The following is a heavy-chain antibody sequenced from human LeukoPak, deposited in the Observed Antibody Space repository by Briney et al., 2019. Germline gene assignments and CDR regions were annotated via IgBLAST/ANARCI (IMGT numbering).Heavy chain of an antibody. D-gene: IGHD3-16*01. J-gene: IGHJ3*02. CDR2: IYYSGST. CDR3: ARFTPGGAFDI. V-gene: IGHV4-59*01. Sequence: SETLSLTCTVSSGSISTYYWSWIRQPPGKGLEWIGYIYYSGSTNYNPSLKSRVTISVDTSKNQFPLKLSSVTAADTAVYYCARFTPGGAFDIWGQGTMVTVSS. CDR1: SGSISTYY.